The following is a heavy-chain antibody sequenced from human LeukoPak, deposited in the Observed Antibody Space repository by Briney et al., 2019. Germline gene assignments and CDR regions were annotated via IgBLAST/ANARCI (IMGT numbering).Heavy chain of an antibody. D-gene: IGHD6-19*01. J-gene: IGHJ4*02. Sequence: GGSLRLSCVASGFTVSSNYMSWVRQAPGKGLEWVSVIYSASNTYYADSVKGRFTTSRHNSENTLYLHMDSLRVEDTAVYFCARGGTPGYSSGRIDYWGQGTLVTVSS. CDR1: GFTVSSNY. CDR3: ARGGTPGYSSGRIDY. CDR2: IYSASNT. V-gene: IGHV3-53*04.